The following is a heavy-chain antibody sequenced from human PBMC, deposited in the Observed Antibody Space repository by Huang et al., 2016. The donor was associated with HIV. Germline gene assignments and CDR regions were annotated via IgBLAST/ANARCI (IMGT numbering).Heavy chain of an antibody. J-gene: IGHJ4*02. CDR2: INSDGSST. CDR3: ARDPRIQSWLNFFDY. CDR1: GFSISSDW. V-gene: IGHV3-74*01. D-gene: IGHD3-22*01. Sequence: EVQLVESGGGLVQPGGSLRLSCAASGFSISSDWMHWVRQAPGKGVVWGSRINSDGSSTSYADSGKGRFTISRDNAKNTLYLQMNSLRAEDTAVYYCARDPRIQSWLNFFDYWGQGTLVSVSS.